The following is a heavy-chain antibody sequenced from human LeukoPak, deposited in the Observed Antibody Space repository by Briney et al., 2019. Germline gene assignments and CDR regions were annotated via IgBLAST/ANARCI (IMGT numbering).Heavy chain of an antibody. Sequence: ASVKVSCKAFGYTFTDYTMNWVRQAPGQGLEWMGWINAGNGNTKYSQKFQGRVTITRDTSASTAYMELSSLRSEDTAVYYCASYSSGWYRNWGQGTLVTVSS. CDR2: INAGNGNT. D-gene: IGHD6-19*01. CDR1: GYTFTDYT. J-gene: IGHJ4*02. V-gene: IGHV1-3*01. CDR3: ASYSSGWYRN.